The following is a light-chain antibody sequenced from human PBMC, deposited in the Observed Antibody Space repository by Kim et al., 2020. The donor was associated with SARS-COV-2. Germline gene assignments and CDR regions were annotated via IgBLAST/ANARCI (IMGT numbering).Light chain of an antibody. CDR1: QTIDSDY. CDR2: GAS. Sequence: SPGERATLSCRASQTIDSDYLVWYQQKPGQTPRLLIHGASNRATGIPDRFSGSGSGTDFTLTISSLEPEDFAVYFCQQRRYWPVTFGQGTKVDIK. V-gene: IGKV3-11*01. J-gene: IGKJ1*01. CDR3: QQRRYWPVT.